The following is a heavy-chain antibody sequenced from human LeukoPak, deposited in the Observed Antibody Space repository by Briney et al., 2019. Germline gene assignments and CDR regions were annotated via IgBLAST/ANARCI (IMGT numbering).Heavy chain of an antibody. D-gene: IGHD2-2*01. CDR2: IKSKTDGGTT. V-gene: IGHV3-15*01. CDR1: GFTFSNAW. CDR3: TTGYCSSTSCSYFDY. J-gene: IGHJ4*02. Sequence: GGSLRLSCAASGFTFSNAWMSWVRRAPGKGLEWVGRIKSKTDGGTTDYAAPVKGRFTISRDDSKNTLYLQMNSLKTEDTAVYYCTTGYCSSTSCSYFDYWGQGTLVTVSS.